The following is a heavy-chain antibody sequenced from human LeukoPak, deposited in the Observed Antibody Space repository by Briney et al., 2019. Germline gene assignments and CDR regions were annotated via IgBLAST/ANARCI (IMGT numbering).Heavy chain of an antibody. J-gene: IGHJ4*02. CDR3: AKDRGIGYYDSSGYSFDY. V-gene: IGHV3-23*01. D-gene: IGHD3-22*01. CDR2: ISGSGGST. Sequence: GGSLRLSCAASGFTFSSFAMSWVRQAPGKGLEWVSAISGSGGSTYYADSVKGRFTISRDNSKNTLYLQMNSLRAEDTAVYYCAKDRGIGYYDSSGYSFDYWGQGTLVTVSS. CDR1: GFTFSSFA.